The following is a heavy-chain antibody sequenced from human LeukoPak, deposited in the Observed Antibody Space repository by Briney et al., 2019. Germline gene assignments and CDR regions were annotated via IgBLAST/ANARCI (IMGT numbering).Heavy chain of an antibody. Sequence: SETLSLTCAVYGGSFSGYYWGWIRQPPGKGLEWIGSIYYSGSTYYNPSLKSRVTISVDTPKNQFSLKLSSVTAADTAVYYCARPGTFDSSGYYYPFDYWGQGTLVTVSS. CDR2: IYYSGST. D-gene: IGHD3-22*01. CDR3: ARPGTFDSSGYYYPFDY. J-gene: IGHJ4*02. V-gene: IGHV4-39*01. CDR1: GGSFSGYY.